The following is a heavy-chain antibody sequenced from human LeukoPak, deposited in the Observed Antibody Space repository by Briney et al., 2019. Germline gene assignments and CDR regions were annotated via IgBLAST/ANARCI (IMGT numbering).Heavy chain of an antibody. J-gene: IGHJ3*02. CDR2: INWKGGST. CDR3: ARHPLAWSVQLWLTGGAFDI. Sequence: GGSLRLSCAASGFTFDDYGMSWVRQAPGKGLEWVSGINWKGGSTGYADSVEGRFTISRDNAKNSLYLQMNSLRVEDTALYYCARHPLAWSVQLWLTGGAFDIWGQGTMVTVSS. V-gene: IGHV3-20*04. CDR1: GFTFDDYG. D-gene: IGHD5-18*01.